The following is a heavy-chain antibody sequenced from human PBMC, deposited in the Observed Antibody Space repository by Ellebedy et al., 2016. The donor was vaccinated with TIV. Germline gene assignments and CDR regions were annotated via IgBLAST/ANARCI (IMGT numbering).Heavy chain of an antibody. CDR2: ISAHSGHT. CDR3: ARDFPYDYDSTGYFSPYYYGMDV. CDR1: GYTFTSYG. V-gene: IGHV1-18*01. J-gene: IGHJ6*02. Sequence: AASVKVSCKASGYTFTSYGFTWARQAPGQGLEWMGWISAHSGHTNYPQKVQGRVTMTTDTSTSTAYMELRSLRSDDTAVDYCARDFPYDYDSTGYFSPYYYGMDVWGQGTTVTVSS. D-gene: IGHD3-22*01.